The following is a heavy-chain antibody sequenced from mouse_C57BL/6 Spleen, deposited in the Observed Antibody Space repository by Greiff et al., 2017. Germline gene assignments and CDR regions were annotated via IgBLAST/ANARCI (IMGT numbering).Heavy chain of an antibody. J-gene: IGHJ4*01. CDR1: GYAFSSSW. Sequence: VQLQQPGPELVKPGASVKISCKASGYAFSSSWMNWVKQRPGKGLEWIGRIYPGDGDTNYNGKFKGKATLTADKSSSTAYMQLSSLTSEDSAVYFCAREAITTVVATDYYAMDYWGQGTSVTVSS. CDR2: IYPGDGDT. V-gene: IGHV1-82*01. CDR3: AREAITTVVATDYYAMDY. D-gene: IGHD1-1*01.